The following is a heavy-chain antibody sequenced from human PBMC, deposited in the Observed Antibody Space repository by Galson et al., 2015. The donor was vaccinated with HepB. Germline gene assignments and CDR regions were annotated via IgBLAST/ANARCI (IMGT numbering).Heavy chain of an antibody. Sequence: RLSCAASGFIFSSHAMHWVRQAPGKGLEWVAVISYDGSNKYYADSVKGRFTISRDNSKNTLYVQMNSLRVEDTAVYHCARGGLRGASDIWGQGTMVTVSS. CDR3: ARGGLRGASDI. CDR1: GFIFSSHA. CDR2: ISYDGSNK. J-gene: IGHJ3*02. D-gene: IGHD3-10*01. V-gene: IGHV3-30*04.